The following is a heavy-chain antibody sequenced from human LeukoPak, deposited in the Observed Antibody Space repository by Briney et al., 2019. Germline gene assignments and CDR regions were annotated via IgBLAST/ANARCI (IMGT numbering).Heavy chain of an antibody. CDR1: GYTFIGHY. D-gene: IGHD3-16*01. CDR3: ARASFWESPVNWFDP. Sequence: ASVKVSCKTSGYTFIGHYIHWVRQAPGQGLEWMGWINPKNGGANYAPRFRGRVTLTRDRSTSTVYMELTRLTSDDTAVYYCARASFWESPVNWFDPWGQGTLVTVSS. V-gene: IGHV1-2*07. J-gene: IGHJ5*02. CDR2: INPKNGGA.